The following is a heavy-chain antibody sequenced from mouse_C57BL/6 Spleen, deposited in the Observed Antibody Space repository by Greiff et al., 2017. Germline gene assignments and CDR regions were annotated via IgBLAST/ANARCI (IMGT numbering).Heavy chain of an antibody. D-gene: IGHD1-1*02. CDR2: IRNKANGYTT. V-gene: IGHV7-3*01. CDR3: ARDIYGETRFDY. Sequence: EVHLVESGGGLVQPGGSLSLSCAASGFTFTDYYMSWVRQPPGKALEWLGFIRNKANGYTTEYSASVKGRFTISRDNSQSILYLQMNALRAEDSATYYCARDIYGETRFDYWGQGTTLTVSS. CDR1: GFTFTDYY. J-gene: IGHJ2*01.